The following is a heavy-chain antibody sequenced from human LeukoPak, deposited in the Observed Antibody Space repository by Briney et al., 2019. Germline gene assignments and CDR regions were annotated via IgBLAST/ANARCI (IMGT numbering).Heavy chain of an antibody. CDR1: GDSVSSNSAA. J-gene: IGHJ5*02. CDR3: ARELEWFGRTSEYNWFDP. Sequence: SQTLSLTCAISGDSVSSNSAAWNWIRQSPSRGLEWLGRTYYRSKWYNDYAVSVKSRITTNPDTSKNQFSLQLNSVTPEDTAVCYCARELEWFGRTSEYNWFDPWGQGTLVTVSS. V-gene: IGHV6-1*01. D-gene: IGHD3-10*01. CDR2: TYYRSKWYN.